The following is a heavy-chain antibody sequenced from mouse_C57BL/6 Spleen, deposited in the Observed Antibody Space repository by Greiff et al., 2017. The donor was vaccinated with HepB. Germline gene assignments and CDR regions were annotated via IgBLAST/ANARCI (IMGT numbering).Heavy chain of an antibody. CDR3: ARKDYGSSHYFDY. D-gene: IGHD1-1*01. V-gene: IGHV1-64*01. J-gene: IGHJ2*01. Sequence: VQLQQPGAELVKPGASVKLSCKASGYTFTSYWMHWVKQRPGQGLEWIGMIHPNSGSTNYNEKFKSKATLTVDKSSSTAYMQLSSLTSEDSAVYYGARKDYGSSHYFDYWGQGTTLTVSS. CDR1: GYTFTSYW. CDR2: IHPNSGST.